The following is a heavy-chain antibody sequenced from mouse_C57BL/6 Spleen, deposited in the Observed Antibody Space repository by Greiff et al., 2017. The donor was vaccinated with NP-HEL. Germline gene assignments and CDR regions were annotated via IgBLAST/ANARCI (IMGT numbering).Heavy chain of an antibody. CDR1: GYTFTSYW. D-gene: IGHD2-5*01. V-gene: IGHV1-64*01. J-gene: IGHJ4*01. Sequence: QVQLQQPGAELVKPGASVKLSCKASGYTFTSYWMHWVKQRPGQGLEWIGMIHPNSGSTNYNEKFKSKATLTVDKSSSTAYMQLSSLTSEDSAVYYWAKKGDYYSNHGAMDYWGQGTSVTVSS. CDR2: IHPNSGST. CDR3: AKKGDYYSNHGAMDY.